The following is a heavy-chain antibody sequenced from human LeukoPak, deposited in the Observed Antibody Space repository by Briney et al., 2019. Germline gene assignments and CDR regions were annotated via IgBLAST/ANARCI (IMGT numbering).Heavy chain of an antibody. Sequence: SETLSLTCAVYGGSFSGYHWSWIRQSPGKGLEWIGEINHSGSTNYNPSLKSRVTISVDTSKNQFSLKLTSVTAADTAVYYCVRGFGVTLFDYWGQGTQVTVSS. J-gene: IGHJ4*02. CDR1: GGSFSGYH. D-gene: IGHD2-15*01. CDR2: INHSGST. CDR3: VRGFGVTLFDY. V-gene: IGHV4-34*01.